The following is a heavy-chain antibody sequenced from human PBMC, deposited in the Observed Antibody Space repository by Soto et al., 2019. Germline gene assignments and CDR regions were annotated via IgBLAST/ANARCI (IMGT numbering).Heavy chain of an antibody. CDR3: ASPSRGYSYGYAFDI. CDR1: GFTVSSNY. Sequence: EVQLVETGGGLMQPGGSLRLSCAASGFTVSSNYMSWVRQAPGKGLEWVSVVYSGGSTYYADSVKGRFTISRDNSKKTLDLQMNSLRAEDTAVYYCASPSRGYSYGYAFDIWGQGTMVTVSS. V-gene: IGHV3-53*02. J-gene: IGHJ3*02. D-gene: IGHD5-18*01. CDR2: VYSGGST.